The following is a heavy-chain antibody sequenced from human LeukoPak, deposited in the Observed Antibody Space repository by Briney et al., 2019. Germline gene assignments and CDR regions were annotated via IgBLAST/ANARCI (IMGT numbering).Heavy chain of an antibody. D-gene: IGHD3-9*01. CDR2: ISSSSSYI. CDR3: AREAQFYDILTGYQGFFDY. V-gene: IGHV3-21*01. Sequence: PGRSLRLSCAASGFTFSSYSMNWVRQAPGKGLEWVSSISSSSSYIYYADSVKGRFTISRDNAKNSLYLQMNSLRAEDTAVYYCAREAQFYDILTGYQGFFDYWGQGTLVTVSS. CDR1: GFTFSSYS. J-gene: IGHJ4*02.